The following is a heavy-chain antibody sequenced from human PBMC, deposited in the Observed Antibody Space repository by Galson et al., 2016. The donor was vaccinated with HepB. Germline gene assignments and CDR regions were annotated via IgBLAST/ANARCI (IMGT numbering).Heavy chain of an antibody. CDR3: TRDVRNPRFVVVPAASDF. CDR2: ISVSSNTI. Sequence: SLRLSCAASGFIFSSYSMNWVRQAPGKGLEWVSYISVSSNTIYYANSVKGRFIISRDNAKNSLFLQMNSLRDEDTAIYYCTRDVRNPRFVVVPAASDFWGQGTLVTVSS. V-gene: IGHV3-48*02. CDR1: GFIFSSYS. D-gene: IGHD2-2*01. J-gene: IGHJ4*02.